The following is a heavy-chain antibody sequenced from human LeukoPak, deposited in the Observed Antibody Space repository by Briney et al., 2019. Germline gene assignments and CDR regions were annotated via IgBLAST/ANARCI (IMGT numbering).Heavy chain of an antibody. CDR2: IYYSGST. Sequence: SETLSLTCTVSGGSISSSSYYWGWIRQPPGKGLEWIGSIYYSGSTYYNPSLKSRVTISVDTSKNQFSLKLSSVTAADTAVYYCARYSSSWFYAAGYYFDYWGQGTLVTVSS. CDR3: ARYSSSWFYAAGYYFDY. D-gene: IGHD6-13*01. CDR1: GGSISSSSYY. J-gene: IGHJ4*02. V-gene: IGHV4-39*07.